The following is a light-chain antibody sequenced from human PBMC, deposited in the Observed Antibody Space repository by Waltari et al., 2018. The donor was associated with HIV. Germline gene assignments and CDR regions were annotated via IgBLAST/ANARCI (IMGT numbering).Light chain of an antibody. CDR2: EVS. CDR1: SSDVGGYHY. Sequence: QSALTQPASVSGSPGQSLTISCTGTSSDVGGYHYVSWYHQHPGNAPNLLIYEVSNRPSGVSNRFSGSKSGNTASLTIAGLQAEDEADYYCSSYTSSSTVVFGGGTKLTVL. J-gene: IGLJ2*01. V-gene: IGLV2-14*01. CDR3: SSYTSSSTVV.